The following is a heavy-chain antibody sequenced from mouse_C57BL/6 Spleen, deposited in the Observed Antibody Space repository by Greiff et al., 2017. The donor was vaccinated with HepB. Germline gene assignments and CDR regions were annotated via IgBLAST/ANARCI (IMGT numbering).Heavy chain of an antibody. V-gene: IGHV1-42*01. CDR2: INPSTGGT. CDR3: ARWGPYAMDY. Sequence: EVQLQQSGPELVKPGASVKISCKASGYSFTGYYMNWVKQSPEKSLEWIGEINPSTGGTTYNQKFKAKATLTVDKSSSTAYMQLKSLTSEDSAVYYCARWGPYAMDYWGQGTSVTVSS. J-gene: IGHJ4*01. CDR1: GYSFTGYY.